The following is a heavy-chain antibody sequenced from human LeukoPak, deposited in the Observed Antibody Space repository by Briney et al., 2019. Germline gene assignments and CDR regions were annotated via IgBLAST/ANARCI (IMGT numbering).Heavy chain of an antibody. CDR2: IYSGVST. Sequence: GGSLRLSCAASGFTVSSNYTSWVRQAPGKGLEWVSVIYSGVSTYYADSVKGRFTISRDNSKNTLYLQMNSLRAEDAAVYYCARVRYSGYYWFDPWGQGALVTVSS. J-gene: IGHJ5*02. CDR3: ARVRYSGYYWFDP. V-gene: IGHV3-66*01. CDR1: GFTVSSNY. D-gene: IGHD5-12*01.